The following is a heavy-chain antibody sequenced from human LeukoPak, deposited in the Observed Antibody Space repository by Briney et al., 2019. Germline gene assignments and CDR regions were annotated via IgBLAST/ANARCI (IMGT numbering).Heavy chain of an antibody. Sequence: GGSLRLSCAASGFTFSGYSMTWVRQAPRKGLDWVSSITGSNNYIYYADSVKGRFIISRDSAKNSLYLQMNSLSAEDTAVYYCARALATVNAFDIWGQGTMVTVSS. D-gene: IGHD4-11*01. CDR1: GFTFSGYS. CDR2: ITGSNNYI. J-gene: IGHJ3*02. V-gene: IGHV3-21*01. CDR3: ARALATVNAFDI.